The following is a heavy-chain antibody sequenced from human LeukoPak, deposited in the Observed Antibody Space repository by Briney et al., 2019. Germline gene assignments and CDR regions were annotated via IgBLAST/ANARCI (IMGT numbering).Heavy chain of an antibody. CDR3: ARPKMATMRGYYFDY. J-gene: IGHJ4*02. CDR1: GYTFTGYY. D-gene: IGHD5-24*01. V-gene: IGHV1-2*02. CDR2: INPNSGGT. Sequence: ASVKVSCKASGYTFTGYYMHWARQAPGQGLEWMGWINPNSGGTNYAQKFQGRVTMTRDTSISTAYMELSRLRSDDTAVYYCARPKMATMRGYYFDYWGQGTLVTVSS.